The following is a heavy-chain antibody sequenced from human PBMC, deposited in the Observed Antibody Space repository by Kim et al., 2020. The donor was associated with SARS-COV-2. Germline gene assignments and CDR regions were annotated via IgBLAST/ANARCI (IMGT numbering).Heavy chain of an antibody. Sequence: SETMSLTCAVYGGSFSGYYWSWIRQPPGKGLEWIGEINHSGSTNYNPSLKSRVTISVDTSKNQFSLKLSSVTAADTAVYYCARYLSRGAEVIAISSGWTDPRSPYGMDVWGQGTTVTVSS. CDR1: GGSFSGYY. CDR2: INHSGST. D-gene: IGHD2-21*01. J-gene: IGHJ6*02. CDR3: ARYLSRGAEVIAISSGWTDPRSPYGMDV. V-gene: IGHV4-34*01.